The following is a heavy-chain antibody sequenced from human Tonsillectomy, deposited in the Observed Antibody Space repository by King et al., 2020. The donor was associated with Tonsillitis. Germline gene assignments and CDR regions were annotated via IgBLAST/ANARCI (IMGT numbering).Heavy chain of an antibody. CDR3: AKEGDDYNSTGYPYYFDS. CDR1: GFIFSNYD. CDR2: IRYNGKNI. Sequence: VQLQESGGGVVQPGGSLRLSCEASGFIFSNYDMDWVRHTPGKGLEWVAFIRYNGKNIYYGDSVKGRFTISRDNSQNTLYLQMNSLRPEDTAVYYCAKEGDDYNSTGYPYYFDSWGPGTLVTVSS. V-gene: IGHV3-30*02. J-gene: IGHJ4*02. D-gene: IGHD3-22*01.